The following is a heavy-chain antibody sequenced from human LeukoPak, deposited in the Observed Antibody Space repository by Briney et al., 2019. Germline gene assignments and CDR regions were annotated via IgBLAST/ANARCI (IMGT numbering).Heavy chain of an antibody. D-gene: IGHD5/OR15-5a*01. CDR1: GFILENHA. CDR2: ISGSGGST. Sequence: PGGFLRLSRVASGFILENHAMSWIRQAPGKGLEWVSAISGSGGSTYYADSVKGRFTISRYNSKNTLYLQMNSLRAEDTAVYYCAKERGWVYGPGGWGQGTLVTVSS. V-gene: IGHV3-23*01. J-gene: IGHJ4*02. CDR3: AKERGWVYGPGG.